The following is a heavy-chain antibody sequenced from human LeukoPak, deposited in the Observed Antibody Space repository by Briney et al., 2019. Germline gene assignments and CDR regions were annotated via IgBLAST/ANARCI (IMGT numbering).Heavy chain of an antibody. D-gene: IGHD2-8*02. J-gene: IGHJ2*01. CDR2: IYTSGST. CDR1: GGSFSGYY. Sequence: TSETLSLTCAVYGGSFSGYYWSWIRQPPGKGLEWIGRIYTSGSTNYNPSLKSRVTMSVDTSKNQFSLKLSSVTAADTAVYYCARSRVGYCTGGVCPWYFDLWGRGTLVTVSS. V-gene: IGHV4-59*10. CDR3: ARSRVGYCTGGVCPWYFDL.